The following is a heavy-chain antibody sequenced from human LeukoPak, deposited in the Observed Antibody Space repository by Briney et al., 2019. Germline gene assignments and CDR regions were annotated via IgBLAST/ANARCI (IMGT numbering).Heavy chain of an antibody. CDR1: GFPFSSFA. V-gene: IGHV3-30*02. CDR2: IRHDGSNK. CDR3: ARDDILGYCSSTSCYGFDC. J-gene: IGHJ4*02. D-gene: IGHD2-2*01. Sequence: PGGSLRLSCAASGFPFSSFAMHWVRQAPGKGLEWVAFIRHDGSNKYHLDSVEGRFTISRDNAKNSLYLQMNSLRAEDTAVYYCARDDILGYCSSTSCYGFDCWGQGTLVTVSS.